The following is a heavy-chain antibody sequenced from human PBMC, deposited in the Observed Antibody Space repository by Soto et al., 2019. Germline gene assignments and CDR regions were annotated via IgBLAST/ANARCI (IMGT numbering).Heavy chain of an antibody. D-gene: IGHD3-10*01. J-gene: IGHJ4*02. CDR3: ARGAYRAYYLDH. V-gene: IGHV3-74*01. Sequence: EVQLVESGGGLVQPGGSPRLSCAASGFSFSTYWMHWVRQAPGKGLVWVSRIKGDESDTNYADSVKGRFTISRDNAQNTLYLQMSSLRAEDTAIYYCARGAYRAYYLDHWGQGALVTIS. CDR2: IKGDESDT. CDR1: GFSFSTYW.